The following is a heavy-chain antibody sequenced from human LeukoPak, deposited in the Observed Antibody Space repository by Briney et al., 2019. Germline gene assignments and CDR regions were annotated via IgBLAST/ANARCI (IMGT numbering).Heavy chain of an antibody. CDR1: AFTFSSDS. D-gene: IGHD2-15*01. V-gene: IGHV3-48*01. CDR2: ISSSSSTI. J-gene: IGHJ4*02. CDR3: ARDRLGYCSGGSCFFDY. Sequence: GGSLRLSCAASAFTFSSDSMNWVRQAPGKGLEWVSYISSSSSTIYYADSVKGRFTISRDNAKNSLYLQMNSLRAEDTAVYYCARDRLGYCSGGSCFFDYWGQGTLVTVSS.